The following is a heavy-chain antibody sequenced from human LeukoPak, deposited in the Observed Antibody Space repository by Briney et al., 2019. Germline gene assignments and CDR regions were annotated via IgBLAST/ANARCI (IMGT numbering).Heavy chain of an antibody. J-gene: IGHJ3*02. CDR1: GGSISSRSHY. Sequence: SETPSLTCTVSGGSISSRSHYWGWIRQPPGKGLEWIGTLYYSGATYTYHNPSVKSRVTISVDTSESQFSLKLSSVTAADTAVYYCARWVTTTTTGAFDMWGQGTMVTVSS. D-gene: IGHD1-1*01. V-gene: IGHV4-39*01. CDR3: ARWVTTTTTGAFDM. CDR2: LYYSGATYT.